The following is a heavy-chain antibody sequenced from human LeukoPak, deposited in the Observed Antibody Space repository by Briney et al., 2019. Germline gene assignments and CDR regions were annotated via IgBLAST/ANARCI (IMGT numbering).Heavy chain of an antibody. V-gene: IGHV3-30*18. CDR3: AKGSVAVAGPLGF. Sequence: PGRSLRLSCAASGFTFSNFVMHWVRQAPGKGLEWVAVISYDGNNKYYADSVKGRFTIFRDISKNALYLQMNSLRAEDTALYYCAKGSVAVAGPLGFWGQGTLVTVSS. J-gene: IGHJ4*02. D-gene: IGHD6-19*01. CDR1: GFTFSNFV. CDR2: ISYDGNNK.